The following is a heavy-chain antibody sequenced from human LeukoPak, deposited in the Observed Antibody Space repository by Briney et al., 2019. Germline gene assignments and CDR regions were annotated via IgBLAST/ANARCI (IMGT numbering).Heavy chain of an antibody. J-gene: IGHJ4*02. Sequence: GGSLRLSCAASGFTFSSYAMSWVRQAPGKGLEWVSAISGSGGSTYYADSVKGRFTISRDNSKNTLYLQMNSLRAEDTAVYYCAKNPQEVVVITPLDYWGQGTLVTVSS. D-gene: IGHD3-22*01. CDR3: AKNPQEVVVITPLDY. V-gene: IGHV3-23*01. CDR2: ISGSGGST. CDR1: GFTFSSYA.